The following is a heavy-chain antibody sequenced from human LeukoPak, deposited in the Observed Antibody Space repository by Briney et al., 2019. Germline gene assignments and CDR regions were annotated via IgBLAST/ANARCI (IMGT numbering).Heavy chain of an antibody. CDR1: GFTFNNYW. Sequence: PGGSLRLSCAASGFTFNNYWMTWFRQAPGKGLEWVANIKQDGTEIFYVDSVRGRFIISRDNAENSLYLQMNSLRVEDTAVYYCARDSLPGYYDSSGYYPFDYWGQGTLVTVSS. J-gene: IGHJ4*02. CDR3: ARDSLPGYYDSSGYYPFDY. V-gene: IGHV3-7*01. D-gene: IGHD3-22*01. CDR2: IKQDGTEI.